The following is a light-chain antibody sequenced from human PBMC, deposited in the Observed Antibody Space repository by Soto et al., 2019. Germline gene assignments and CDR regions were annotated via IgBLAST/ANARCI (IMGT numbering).Light chain of an antibody. Sequence: QSALTQPASVSGSPGQSTTISCTGTSSDVGGYNYVSWYQHHPGKALKLMIYDVSNRPSGVSNRFSGSKSGNTASLTISGLQPEDEADYYCCSYTTSNTRQIVFGTGTKVTVL. CDR1: SSDVGGYNY. V-gene: IGLV2-14*03. J-gene: IGLJ1*01. CDR2: DVS. CDR3: CSYTTSNTRQIV.